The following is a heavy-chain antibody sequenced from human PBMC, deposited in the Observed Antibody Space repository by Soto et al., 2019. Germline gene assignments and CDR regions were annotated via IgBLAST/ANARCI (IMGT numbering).Heavy chain of an antibody. CDR1: GFTFDDYT. J-gene: IGHJ4*02. D-gene: IGHD3-22*01. CDR3: AKESYDSSGYYYFDY. V-gene: IGHV3-43*01. Sequence: GGSLRLSCAASGFTFDDYTMHWVRQAPGKGLEWVSLISWDGGSTYYADSVKGRFTISRDNSKNSLYLQMNSLRTEDTALYYCAKESYDSSGYYYFDYWGQGTLVTVSS. CDR2: ISWDGGST.